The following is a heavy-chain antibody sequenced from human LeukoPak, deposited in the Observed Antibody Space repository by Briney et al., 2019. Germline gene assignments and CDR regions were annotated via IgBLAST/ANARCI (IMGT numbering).Heavy chain of an antibody. D-gene: IGHD1-7*01. CDR2: FDPEDGET. CDR3: ATGYLELRGSLDY. CDR1: GYTLTELS. Sequence: ASVKVSCKVSGYTLTELSLHWVRQAPGKGLEWMGGFDPEDGETIYAQKFQGRVTMTEDTSTDTAYMELSSLRSEDTAVYYCATGYLELRGSLDYWGQGTLVTVSS. J-gene: IGHJ4*02. V-gene: IGHV1-24*01.